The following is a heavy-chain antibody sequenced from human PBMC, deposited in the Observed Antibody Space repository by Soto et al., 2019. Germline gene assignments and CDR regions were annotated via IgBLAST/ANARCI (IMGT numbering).Heavy chain of an antibody. Sequence: RSLTCSVSGGSISGDYYWSWIRQSPEKGLEWIGYIYYSGSSYSNPALQSRLSMSLDTSKNHFSLKLRSVTAADTAVYYCARGGDRCPGYFDYWGQGALVTVSS. J-gene: IGHJ4*02. CDR1: GGSISGDYY. CDR2: IYYSGSS. V-gene: IGHV4-30-4*08. D-gene: IGHD3-16*01. CDR3: ARGGDRCPGYFDY.